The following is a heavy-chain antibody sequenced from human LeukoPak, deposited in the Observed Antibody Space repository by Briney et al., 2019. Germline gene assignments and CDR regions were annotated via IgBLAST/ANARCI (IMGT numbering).Heavy chain of an antibody. V-gene: IGHV3-23*01. D-gene: IGHD6-13*01. CDR3: AKVSWANYFDY. CDR1: GGSISSYY. CDR2: ISGSGGNT. J-gene: IGHJ4*02. Sequence: ETLSLTCTVSGGSISSYYWSWVRQAPGKGLEWVSAISGSGGNTYYADSVRGRFTISRDNSKNTLYLQMNSLRAEDTAIYYCAKVSWANYFDYWGQGTLVTVSS.